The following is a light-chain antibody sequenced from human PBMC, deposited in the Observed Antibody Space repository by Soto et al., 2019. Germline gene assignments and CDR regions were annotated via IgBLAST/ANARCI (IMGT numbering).Light chain of an antibody. CDR2: DAL. CDR3: QQYYSYPYT. CDR1: QIIGSS. Sequence: DIPMTQSPSTRSASLGDRVTITCRASQIIGSSLAWYQHKPGKATKLLIYDALTLQSGVPSRYSGSESGTEFTFTISSLQPGDSATYYCQQYYSYPYTFGQGTKLEI. V-gene: IGKV1-5*01. J-gene: IGKJ2*01.